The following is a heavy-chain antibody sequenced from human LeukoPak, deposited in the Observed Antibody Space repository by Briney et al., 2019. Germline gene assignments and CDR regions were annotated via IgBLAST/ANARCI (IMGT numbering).Heavy chain of an antibody. CDR1: GFTFSSYW. J-gene: IGHJ4*02. D-gene: IGHD6-13*01. V-gene: IGHV3-74*01. CDR2: INSDGSST. CDR3: ARSDLSAADPFDY. Sequence: GGSLRLSCAASGFTFSSYWMHWVRQAPGKGLVWVSRINSDGSSTSYADSVKGRFTISRDNAKNTLYLQMNSLRAEDTAVYYCARSDLSAADPFDYWGQGTLVTASS.